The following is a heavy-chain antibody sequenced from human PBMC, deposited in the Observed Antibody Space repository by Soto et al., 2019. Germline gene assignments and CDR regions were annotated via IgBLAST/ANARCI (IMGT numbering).Heavy chain of an antibody. Sequence: ASVKVSCKASGYTFTSYYMHWVRQAPGQGLEWMGIINPSDGSTSYAQKFQGRVTMTRDTSTSTVYMELSSLRSEDTAVYYCARDRDCSGGSCYSNYYYGMDVWGQGTTVTVSS. J-gene: IGHJ6*02. V-gene: IGHV1-46*01. CDR2: INPSDGST. CDR3: ARDRDCSGGSCYSNYYYGMDV. CDR1: GYTFTSYY. D-gene: IGHD2-15*01.